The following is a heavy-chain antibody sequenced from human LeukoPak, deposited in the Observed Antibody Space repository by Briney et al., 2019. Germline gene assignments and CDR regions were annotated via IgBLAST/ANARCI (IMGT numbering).Heavy chain of an antibody. V-gene: IGHV6-1*01. CDR1: VDSVSSNGAS. D-gene: IGHD3-3*01. J-gene: IGHJ4*02. Sequence: NPPQTLSLTCAIPVDSVSSNGASWNWTRHPPSSGLEWLGRTYYRSQQWHSDYAPSMKGRITLNPDTSKNQFSLQLNSMTPEDTAGYYCGRETDFGVVTNWGQGTLVTVSS. CDR3: GRETDFGVVTN. CDR2: TYYRSQQWHS.